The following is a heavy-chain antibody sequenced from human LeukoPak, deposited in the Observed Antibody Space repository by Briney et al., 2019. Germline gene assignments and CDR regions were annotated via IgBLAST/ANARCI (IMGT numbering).Heavy chain of an antibody. J-gene: IGHJ5*02. D-gene: IGHD3-22*01. CDR3: VLRDYYDSSGYYQGGNWLDP. CDR1: GYTFTGYY. CDR2: INPNSGGT. V-gene: IGHV1-2*02. Sequence: GASVKVSCKASGYTFTGYYMHWVRQAPGQGLEWMGWINPNSGGTNYAQKFQGRVTMTRDTSISTAYMELSRLRSDDTAVYYCVLRDYYDSSGYYQGGNWLDPWGQGTLVTVSS.